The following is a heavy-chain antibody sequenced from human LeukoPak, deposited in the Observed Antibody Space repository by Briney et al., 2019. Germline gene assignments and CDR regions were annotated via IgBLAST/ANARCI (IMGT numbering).Heavy chain of an antibody. CDR1: GFTFSSYW. CDR3: AKDGKKGSIAVANDAFDI. CDR2: SSSSDDGK. V-gene: IGHV3-23*01. J-gene: IGHJ3*02. D-gene: IGHD6-19*01. Sequence: KPGGSLRLSCAASGFTFSSYWMSWVRQVPGKGLEWVSASSSSDDGKWYAESVRGRFTISRDNSKNTLYLQMNSLRAEDTAVYYCAKDGKKGSIAVANDAFDIWGQGTMVTVSS.